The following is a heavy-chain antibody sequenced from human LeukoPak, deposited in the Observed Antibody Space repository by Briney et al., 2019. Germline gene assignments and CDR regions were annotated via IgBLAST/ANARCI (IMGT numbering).Heavy chain of an antibody. CDR2: ISSSSSYT. J-gene: IGHJ6*04. CDR3: ARGYDILTGYSPFFYYGMDV. D-gene: IGHD3-9*01. Sequence: GGSLRLSCAASGFTFSDYYMSWIRQTPGKGLEWVSYISSSSSYTNYADSVKGRFTISGDNAKNSLYLQMNSLRAEDTAVYYCARGYDILTGYSPFFYYGMDVWGKGTTVTVSS. V-gene: IGHV3-11*06. CDR1: GFTFSDYY.